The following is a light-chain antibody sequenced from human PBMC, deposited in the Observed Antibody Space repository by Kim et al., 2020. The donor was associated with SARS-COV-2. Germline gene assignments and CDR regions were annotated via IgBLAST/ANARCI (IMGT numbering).Light chain of an antibody. CDR2: GAT. Sequence: SVGDRVTITCRASQVIDTHLSWYQQKPVKVPKLLIYGATALECGVPSRFSGSGSGTDFTLTISSLQPEDVATYYCRKFNSAPWTFGQGTKVDIK. J-gene: IGKJ1*01. CDR1: QVIDTH. CDR3: RKFNSAPWT. V-gene: IGKV1-27*01.